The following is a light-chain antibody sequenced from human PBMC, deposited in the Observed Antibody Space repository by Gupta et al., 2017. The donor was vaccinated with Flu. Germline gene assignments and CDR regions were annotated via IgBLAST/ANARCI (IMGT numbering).Light chain of an antibody. Sequence: DIQMTQSPSTLAASVGDRVTLTCRASQNVNSWLAWYQQRPGKAPTLLIYKASTLHTGVSSRFRGRGSGTEFTLTISSLQPDDLATYYCQQYDMFPKTFGQGTKVELK. J-gene: IGKJ1*01. CDR1: QNVNSW. V-gene: IGKV1-5*03. CDR3: QQYDMFPKT. CDR2: KAS.